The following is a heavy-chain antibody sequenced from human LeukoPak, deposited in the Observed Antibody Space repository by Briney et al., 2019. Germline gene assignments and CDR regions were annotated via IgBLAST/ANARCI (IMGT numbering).Heavy chain of an antibody. CDR1: GGSISNYY. CDR3: ARLVGSSSYYFDY. D-gene: IGHD6-13*01. CDR2: IHYSGTT. J-gene: IGHJ4*02. Sequence: SETLSLTCTVSGGSISNYYWSWIRQPPGKGLEWIGYIHYSGTTNYNPSLKSRVTISVDTSKNQFSLKLSSVTAADTAVYYCARLVGSSSYYFDYWGQGTLVTVSS. V-gene: IGHV4-59*01.